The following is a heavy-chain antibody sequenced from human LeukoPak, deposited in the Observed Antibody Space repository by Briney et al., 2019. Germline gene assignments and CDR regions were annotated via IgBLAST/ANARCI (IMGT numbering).Heavy chain of an antibody. CDR2: IWYDGSNK. CDR3: ARDVGGYSGYDSNYYDSSGYIY. V-gene: IGHV3-33*08. J-gene: IGHJ4*02. CDR1: GFTFSSYG. Sequence: GGSLRLSCAASGFTFSSYGMHWVRQAPGKGLEWVAVIWYDGSNKYYADSVKGRFTISRDNSKNTLYLQMNSLRAEDTAVYYCARDVGGYSGYDSNYYDSSGYIYWGQGTLVTVSS. D-gene: IGHD3-22*01.